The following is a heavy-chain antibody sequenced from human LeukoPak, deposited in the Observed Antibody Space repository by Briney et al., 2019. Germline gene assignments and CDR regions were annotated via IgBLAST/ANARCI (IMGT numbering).Heavy chain of an antibody. Sequence: SETLSLTCAVSGGSISSINWWSWVRQAPGKGLEWIGEIYHTGSTNYNPSLKSRVTISVDKSKNHFSLNLSSVTAADTAVYYCAREGCSGGSCYSKLYYYYYYMDVWGKGTTVTVSS. J-gene: IGHJ6*03. CDR2: IYHTGST. V-gene: IGHV4-4*02. D-gene: IGHD2-15*01. CDR1: GGSISSINW. CDR3: AREGCSGGSCYSKLYYYYYYMDV.